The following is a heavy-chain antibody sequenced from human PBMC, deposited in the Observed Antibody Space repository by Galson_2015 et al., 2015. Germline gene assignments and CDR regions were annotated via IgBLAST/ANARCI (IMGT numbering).Heavy chain of an antibody. V-gene: IGHV3-21*01. CDR1: GFTFSSYR. CDR2: ISSSSSYI. D-gene: IGHD3-10*01. Sequence: SLRLSCAASGFTFSSYRMNWVRQAPGKGLEWVSSISSSSSYIYYADSVKGRFTISRDNAKNSLYLQMNSLRAEDTAVYYCARGVSWDQWGDIYYFDYWGQGTLVTVSS. CDR3: ARGVSWDQWGDIYYFDY. J-gene: IGHJ4*02.